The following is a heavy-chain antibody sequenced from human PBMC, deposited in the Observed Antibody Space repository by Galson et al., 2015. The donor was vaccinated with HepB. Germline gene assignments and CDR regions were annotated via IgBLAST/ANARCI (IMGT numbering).Heavy chain of an antibody. CDR1: GFTFGTFA. Sequence: SLRLSCAASGFTFGTFALTWVRLAPGKGLEWVSAITDSGGSTYYADSVKGRFTISRDNSENTLYLQMNSLRAEDTAVYYCASRAFKGGSYYNDYWGQGTLVTVSS. CDR2: ITDSGGST. J-gene: IGHJ4*02. D-gene: IGHD1-26*01. CDR3: ASRAFKGGSYYNDY. V-gene: IGHV3-23*01.